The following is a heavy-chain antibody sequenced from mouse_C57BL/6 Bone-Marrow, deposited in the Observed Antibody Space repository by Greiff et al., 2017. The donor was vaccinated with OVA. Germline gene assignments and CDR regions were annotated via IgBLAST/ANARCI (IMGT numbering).Heavy chain of an antibody. V-gene: IGHV1-15*01. CDR3: TSHYYGSSYAMDY. CDR2: IDPETGGT. D-gene: IGHD1-1*01. CDR1: GYTFTDYE. J-gene: IGHJ4*01. Sequence: QVQLQQSGAELVRPGASVTLSCKASGYTFTDYEMHWVKQTPVHGLEWIGAIDPETGGTAYNQKFKGKAILTADKSSSTAYMELRSLTSEDSAVYYCTSHYYGSSYAMDYWGQGTSVTVSS.